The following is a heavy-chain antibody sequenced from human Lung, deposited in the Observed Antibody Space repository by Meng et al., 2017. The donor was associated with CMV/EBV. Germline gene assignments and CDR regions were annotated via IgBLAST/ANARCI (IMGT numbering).Heavy chain of an antibody. CDR1: GISFSNAW. CDR2: IKSKSVGETI. Sequence: ELQLGGSGGGMVKAGGSLSLSWAASGISFSNAWITWVRQAPGKGLEWVGRIKSKSVGETIDYAAPVKGRFTISRDDSKSTLYLQMNSLKTEDTALYYCTTDSNSAHYDDAFDIWGQGTMVTVSS. J-gene: IGHJ3*02. V-gene: IGHV3-15*01. CDR3: TTDSNSAHYDDAFDI. D-gene: IGHD4-11*01.